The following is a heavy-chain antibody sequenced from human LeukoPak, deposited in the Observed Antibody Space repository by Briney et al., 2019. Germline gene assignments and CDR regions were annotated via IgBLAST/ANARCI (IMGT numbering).Heavy chain of an antibody. CDR1: GGSISSSSYY. J-gene: IGHJ4*02. V-gene: IGHV4-39*07. Sequence: SETLSLTCTVSGGSISSSSYYWGWIRQPPGKGLEWIGSIYYSGSTNYNPSLKSRVTISVDTSKNQFSLKLSSVTAADTAVYYCATSSRGGYGVYYFDYWGQGTLVTVSS. CDR3: ATSSRGGYGVYYFDY. CDR2: IYYSGST. D-gene: IGHD3-22*01.